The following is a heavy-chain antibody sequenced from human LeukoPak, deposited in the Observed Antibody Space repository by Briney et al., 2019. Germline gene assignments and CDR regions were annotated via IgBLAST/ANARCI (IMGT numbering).Heavy chain of an antibody. D-gene: IGHD6-13*01. Sequence: PSETLSLTCTVSGGSISSSSYYWGWIRQPPGKGLEWIGSIYYSGSTYYNPSLESRVTISVDTSKNQFSLKLSSVTAADTAVYYCARHQGYSSSWYAYWGQGTLVTVSS. CDR1: GGSISSSSYY. V-gene: IGHV4-39*01. J-gene: IGHJ4*02. CDR2: IYYSGST. CDR3: ARHQGYSSSWYAY.